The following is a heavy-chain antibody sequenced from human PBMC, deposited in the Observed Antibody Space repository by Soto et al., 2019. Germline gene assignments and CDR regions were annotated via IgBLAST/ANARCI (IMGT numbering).Heavy chain of an antibody. V-gene: IGHV3-30*18. CDR3: AKVQPRIAAAGPYDY. J-gene: IGHJ4*02. Sequence: GGSLRLSCAASGFTFSSYGMHWVRQAPGKGLEWVAVISYDGSNKYYADSVKGRFTISRDNSKNTLYLQMNSLRAEDTAVYYCAKVQPRIAAAGPYDYWGQGTLVTVSS. D-gene: IGHD6-13*01. CDR2: ISYDGSNK. CDR1: GFTFSSYG.